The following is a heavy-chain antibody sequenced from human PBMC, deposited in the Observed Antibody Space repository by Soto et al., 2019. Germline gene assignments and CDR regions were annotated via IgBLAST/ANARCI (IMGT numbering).Heavy chain of an antibody. V-gene: IGHV3-23*01. CDR2: ISGGGGST. J-gene: IGHJ4*02. CDR1: GFSFSIYA. Sequence: EVQLLESGGRLVQPGGSLRLSCEASGFSFSIYAMNWVRQAPGKGLEWVSGISGGGGSTYHADSVKGRFTISRDNSKNTLYLQMNSLRAEDTAVYYCAKDPTSYDSSAQFDSWGQGTLVTVSS. CDR3: AKDPTSYDSSAQFDS. D-gene: IGHD3-22*01.